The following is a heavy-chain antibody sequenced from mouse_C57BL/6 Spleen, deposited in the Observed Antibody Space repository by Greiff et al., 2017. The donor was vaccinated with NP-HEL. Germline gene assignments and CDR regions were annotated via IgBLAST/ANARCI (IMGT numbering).Heavy chain of an antibody. CDR2: INPYNGGT. CDR3: ARQYGNYVSFAY. V-gene: IGHV1-19*01. J-gene: IGHJ3*01. CDR1: GYTFTDYY. Sequence: EVQLQQSGPVLVKPGASVKMSCKASGYTFTDYYMNWVKQSHGKSLEWIGVINPYNGGTSYNQKFKGKATLTVDKSSSTAYMELNSLTSEDSAVYYCARQYGNYVSFAYWGQGTLVTVSA. D-gene: IGHD2-10*02.